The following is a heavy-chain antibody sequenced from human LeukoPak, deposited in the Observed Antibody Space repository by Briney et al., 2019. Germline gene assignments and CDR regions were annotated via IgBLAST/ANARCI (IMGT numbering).Heavy chain of an antibody. D-gene: IGHD2/OR15-2a*01. CDR1: GTYW. V-gene: IGHV3-74*01. CDR2: INSDGSWT. CDR3: VTFYETC. Sequence: GGSLRLSCAASGTYWMHWVRQAPGKGLVWVSHINSDGSWTGYADSVKGRFTISKDNAKNTVSLQMNNLRAEDTAVYYCVTFYETCWGRGTLVTVSS. J-gene: IGHJ4*02.